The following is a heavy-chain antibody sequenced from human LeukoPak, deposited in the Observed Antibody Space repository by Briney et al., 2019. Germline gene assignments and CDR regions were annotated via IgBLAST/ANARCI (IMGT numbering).Heavy chain of an antibody. CDR3: ARGYQRFDY. CDR2: INHSGST. Sequence: SETLSLTCAVYGGSFSGYYWSWIRQPPGKGLEWIGEINHSGSTNYNPSLKSRVTVSVDTSKNQFSLKLSSVTAADTAVYYCARGYQRFDYWGQGTLVTVSS. D-gene: IGHD2-2*01. CDR1: GGSFSGYY. J-gene: IGHJ4*02. V-gene: IGHV4-34*01.